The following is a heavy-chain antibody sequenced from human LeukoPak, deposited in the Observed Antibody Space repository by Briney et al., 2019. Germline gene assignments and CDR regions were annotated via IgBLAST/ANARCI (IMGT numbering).Heavy chain of an antibody. CDR3: AKDGYYDFWSGYYPTYYYYYMDV. V-gene: IGHV3-33*06. CDR1: GFTFSSYG. Sequence: AGRSLRLSCAASGFTFSSYGMHWVRQAPGKGLEWVAVIWYDGSNKYYADSVKGRFTISRDNSKNTLYLQMNSLRAEDTAVYYCAKDGYYDFWSGYYPTYYYYYMDVWAKGPRSPSP. CDR2: IWYDGSNK. J-gene: IGHJ6*03. D-gene: IGHD3-3*01.